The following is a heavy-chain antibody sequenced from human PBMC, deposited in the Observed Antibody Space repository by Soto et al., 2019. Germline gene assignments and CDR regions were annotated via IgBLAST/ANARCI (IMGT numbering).Heavy chain of an antibody. D-gene: IGHD6-19*01. CDR2: IIPIFGIA. J-gene: IGHJ5*02. CDR1: GGTLSSYA. Sequence: ASVKVSCKASGGTLSSYAISWVRQAPGQGLEWMGGIIPIFGIANYAQKFQGRVTITADKSTSTAYMELSSLRSEDTAVYYCATSNQYSSGWYNWFDPFGQGTLVTVSS. CDR3: ATSNQYSSGWYNWFDP. V-gene: IGHV1-69*10.